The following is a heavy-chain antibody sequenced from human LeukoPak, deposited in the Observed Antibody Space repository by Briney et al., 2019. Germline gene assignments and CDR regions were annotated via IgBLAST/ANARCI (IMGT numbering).Heavy chain of an antibody. D-gene: IGHD1-1*01. CDR1: GYTFENNG. CDR3: ARAGNAWNAYHDF. V-gene: IGHV1-18*01. J-gene: IGHJ4*02. CDR2: ISAYTGNT. Sequence: ASVKVSCKASGYTFENNGISWVRQAPGQGLAWMGWISAYTGNTNYAQNFQGRVTITADTSASTASMELRNLRSDDTAVYYCARAGNAWNAYHDFWGQGTLVTVSS.